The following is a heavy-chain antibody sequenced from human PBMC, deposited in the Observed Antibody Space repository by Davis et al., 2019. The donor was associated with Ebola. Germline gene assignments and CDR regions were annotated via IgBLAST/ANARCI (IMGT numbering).Heavy chain of an antibody. CDR3: ARVVAVVAATRDWFDP. J-gene: IGHJ5*02. CDR1: GYTFTNYD. CDR2: MNPNSGNT. Sequence: AASVKVSCKASGYTFTNYDINWVRQATGQGLEWMGWMNPNSGNTGYAQKFQGRITMTRNISISTAYMELSSLRSEDTAVYYCARVVAVVAATRDWFDPWGQGTLVTVSS. V-gene: IGHV1-8*01. D-gene: IGHD2-15*01.